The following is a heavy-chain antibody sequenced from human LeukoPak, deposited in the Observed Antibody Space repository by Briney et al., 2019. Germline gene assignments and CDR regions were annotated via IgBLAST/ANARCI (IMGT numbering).Heavy chain of an antibody. J-gene: IGHJ6*03. Sequence: ASVKVSCKASGGTFSSYAISWVRQAPGQGLEWMGGIIPIFGTANYAQKLQGRVTMTTDTSTSTAYMELRSLRSDDTAVYYCARSATVTRGGYYMDVWGKGTTVTVSS. CDR2: IIPIFGTA. D-gene: IGHD4-17*01. CDR3: ARSATVTRGGYYMDV. V-gene: IGHV1-69*05. CDR1: GGTFSSYA.